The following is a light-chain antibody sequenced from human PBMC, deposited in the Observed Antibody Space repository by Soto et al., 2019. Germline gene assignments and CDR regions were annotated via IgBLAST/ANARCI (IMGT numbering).Light chain of an antibody. J-gene: IGLJ3*02. V-gene: IGLV2-14*01. CDR2: EVS. CDR1: SSDVGGYNY. CDR3: SSYTSSSTV. Sequence: QSVLTQPASVSGSPGQSITICCTGTSSDVGGYNYVSWYQQHPGKAPKLMIYEVSNRPSGVSNRFSGSKSGNTASLTISGLQAEDEADYYCSSYTSSSTVFGGGTKLTVL.